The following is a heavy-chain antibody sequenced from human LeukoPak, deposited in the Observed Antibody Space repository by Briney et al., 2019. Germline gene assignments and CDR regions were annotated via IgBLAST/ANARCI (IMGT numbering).Heavy chain of an antibody. Sequence: ASVKVSCEASGYTFTSYGISWVRQAPGQGLEWMGWISAYNGNTNYAQKLQGRVTMTTDTSTSTAYMELRSLRSDDTAVYYCARDRGKMYSGGCGGYWGQGTLVTVSS. CDR3: ARDRGKMYSGGCGGY. CDR1: GYTFTSYG. CDR2: ISAYNGNT. D-gene: IGHD6-19*01. V-gene: IGHV1-18*01. J-gene: IGHJ4*02.